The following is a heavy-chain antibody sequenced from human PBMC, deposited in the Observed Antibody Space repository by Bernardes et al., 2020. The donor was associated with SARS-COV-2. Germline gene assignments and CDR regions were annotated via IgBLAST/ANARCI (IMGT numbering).Heavy chain of an antibody. D-gene: IGHD3-10*01. Sequence: GSLRLPSVGPGFTSNTYAMYWCRQPPGKGLEYFSAISYNGGSEYYADSVKGRFTITRENSQNTLFLQMRSRRVEDMAVYYCARAPITMVRGIELNYWSQGALVTVSS. CDR1: GFTSNTYA. CDR2: ISYNGGSE. V-gene: IGHV3-64*02. CDR3: ARAPITMVRGIELNY. J-gene: IGHJ4*02.